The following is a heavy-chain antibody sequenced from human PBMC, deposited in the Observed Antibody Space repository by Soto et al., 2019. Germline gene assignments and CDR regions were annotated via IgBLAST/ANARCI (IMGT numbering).Heavy chain of an antibody. CDR3: ARDALYKNGYYVGGPYDS. D-gene: IGHD3-22*01. Sequence: ASVKVSCKASGYYFINNAVHWVRQAPGQRLEWMGWINPANGITKYSQKFQGRVTITSDTSATTAYMELSSLTSEDTAVYYCARDALYKNGYYVGGPYDSWGQGTRVTVSS. J-gene: IGHJ4*02. CDR1: GYYFINNA. CDR2: INPANGIT. V-gene: IGHV1-3*01.